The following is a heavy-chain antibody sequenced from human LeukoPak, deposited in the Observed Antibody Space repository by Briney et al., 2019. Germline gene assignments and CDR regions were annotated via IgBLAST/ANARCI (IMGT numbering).Heavy chain of an antibody. CDR1: GFTVSNNY. CDR2: IKQDGSEK. V-gene: IGHV3-7*05. J-gene: IGHJ4*02. D-gene: IGHD6-19*01. Sequence: GSLRLSCAASGFTVSNNYMSWVRQAPGKGLEWVANIKQDGSEKYYVDSVKGRFTISRDNAKNSLYLQMNSLRAEDTAVYYCARDRDSSGYEGFDYWGQGTLVTVSS. CDR3: ARDRDSSGYEGFDY.